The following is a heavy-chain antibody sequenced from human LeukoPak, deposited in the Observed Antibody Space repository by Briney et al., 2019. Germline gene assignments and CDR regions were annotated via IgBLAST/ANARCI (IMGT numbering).Heavy chain of an antibody. CDR1: GFSFSSYA. V-gene: IGHV3-23*01. J-gene: IGHJ4*02. Sequence: GGSLKLSCAASGFSFSSYAMSWVRQAPGKGLEWVSSISGSGDNTYYAESVKGRFTISRDNSKNTLFLQMNSLRAEDTAVFYCAKVVSGFHFDCWGQGTLVTVSS. CDR3: AKVVSGFHFDC. D-gene: IGHD1-26*01. CDR2: ISGSGDNT.